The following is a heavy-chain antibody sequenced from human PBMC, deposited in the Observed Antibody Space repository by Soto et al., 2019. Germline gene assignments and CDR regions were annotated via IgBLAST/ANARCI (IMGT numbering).Heavy chain of an antibody. CDR2: IIPILGIA. J-gene: IGHJ3*02. V-gene: IGHV1-69*10. CDR1: GGTFSSYA. CDR3: ATPLAGYNAFDI. Sequence: SVKVSCKASGGTFSSYAISWVRQAPGQGLEWMGGIIPILGIANYAQKFQGRVTITADKSTSTAYMELSSLRSEDTAVYYCATPLAGYNAFDIWGQGTMVTVSS. D-gene: IGHD5-18*01.